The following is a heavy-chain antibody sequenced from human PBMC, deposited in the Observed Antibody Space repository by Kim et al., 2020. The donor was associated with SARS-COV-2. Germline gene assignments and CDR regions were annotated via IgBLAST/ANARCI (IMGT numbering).Heavy chain of an antibody. J-gene: IGHJ4*02. CDR3: ARGPPIGGGDCYSH. V-gene: IGHV4-30-2*05. Sequence: NPSLTRRVTISIDTSKNQFSLKVSSVTAADTAVYYCARGPPIGGGDCYSHWGQGTLVTVSS. D-gene: IGHD2-21*02.